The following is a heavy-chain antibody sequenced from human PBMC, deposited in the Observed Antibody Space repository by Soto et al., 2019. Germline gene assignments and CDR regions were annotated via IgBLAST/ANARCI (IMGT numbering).Heavy chain of an antibody. V-gene: IGHV3-23*01. CDR2: ISGSGGST. Sequence: GGSLRLSCAASGFTFSSYAMSWVRQAPGKGLEWVSAISGSGGSTYYADSVKGRFTISRDNSKNTLYLQMNSLRAEDTAVYYCAKDSMEDYDFWSGYYLHPAFDYWGQGTLVTVSS. CDR3: AKDSMEDYDFWSGYYLHPAFDY. J-gene: IGHJ4*02. D-gene: IGHD3-3*01. CDR1: GFTFSSYA.